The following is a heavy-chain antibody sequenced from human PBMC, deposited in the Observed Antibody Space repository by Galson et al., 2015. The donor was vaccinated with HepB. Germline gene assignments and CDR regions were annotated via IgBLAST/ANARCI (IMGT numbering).Heavy chain of an antibody. Sequence: SLRLSCAASGFTFSSYGMHWVRQAPGKGLEWVAVIWYDGSNKYYADSVKGRFTISRDNSKNTLYLQMNSLRAEDTAVYYCARDNLEVATITGDAFDIWGQGTMVTVSS. V-gene: IGHV3-33*01. J-gene: IGHJ3*02. CDR2: IWYDGSNK. D-gene: IGHD5-24*01. CDR1: GFTFSSYG. CDR3: ARDNLEVATITGDAFDI.